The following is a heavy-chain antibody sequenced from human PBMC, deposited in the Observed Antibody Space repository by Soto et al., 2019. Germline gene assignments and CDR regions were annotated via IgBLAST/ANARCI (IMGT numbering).Heavy chain of an antibody. CDR1: GFTFSSYG. CDR2: IWYDGSNK. V-gene: IGHV3-33*01. CDR3: ARDPGIYGDYVFDY. J-gene: IGHJ4*02. Sequence: GGSLRLSCAASGFTFSSYGMHWVRQAPGKGLEWVAVIWYDGSNKYYADSVKGRFTISRDNSKNTLYLQMNSLRAEDTAVYYCARDPGIYGDYVFDYWGQGTLVTVSS. D-gene: IGHD4-17*01.